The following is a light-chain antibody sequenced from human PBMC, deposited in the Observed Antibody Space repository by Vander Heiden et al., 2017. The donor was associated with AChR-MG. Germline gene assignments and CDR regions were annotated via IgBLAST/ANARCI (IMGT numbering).Light chain of an antibody. V-gene: IGKV1-39*01. CDR2: AAS. Sequence: DIQMTQSPSSLSPSVGDRVTITCRASQSISSYLNWYQQKPGKAPKLLIYAASSLQSGVPSRFSGSGSGTDFTLTISRLQPEDFATYYCQQRDSTPWTFGQRTKVEIK. J-gene: IGKJ1*01. CDR3: QQRDSTPWT. CDR1: QSISSY.